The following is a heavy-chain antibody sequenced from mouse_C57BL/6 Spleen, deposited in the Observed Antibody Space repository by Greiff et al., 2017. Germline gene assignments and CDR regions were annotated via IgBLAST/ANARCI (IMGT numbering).Heavy chain of an antibody. Sequence: QVQLKESGAELVKPGASVKISCKASGYAFSSYWMNWVKQRPGKGLEWIGQIYPGDGDTNYNGKFKGKATLTADKSSSTAYMQLSSLTSEDSAVYFCAREDYYGSSSGFDYWGQGTTLTVSS. CDR2: IYPGDGDT. J-gene: IGHJ2*01. CDR1: GYAFSSYW. D-gene: IGHD1-1*01. CDR3: AREDYYGSSSGFDY. V-gene: IGHV1-80*01.